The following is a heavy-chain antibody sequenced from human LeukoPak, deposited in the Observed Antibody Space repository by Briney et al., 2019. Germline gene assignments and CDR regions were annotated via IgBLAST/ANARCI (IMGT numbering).Heavy chain of an antibody. CDR1: GGSISSYY. CDR3: ARGYGSGSGNWFDP. Sequence: SETLSLTCTVSGGSISSYYWSWIRQPPGKGLEWIGEINHSGSTNYNPSLKSRVTISVDTSKNQFSLKLSSVTAADTAVYYCARGYGSGSGNWFDPWGQGTLVTVSS. V-gene: IGHV4-34*01. J-gene: IGHJ5*02. CDR2: INHSGST. D-gene: IGHD3-10*01.